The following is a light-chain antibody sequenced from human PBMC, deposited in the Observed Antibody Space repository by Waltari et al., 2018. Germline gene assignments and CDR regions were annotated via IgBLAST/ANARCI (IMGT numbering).Light chain of an antibody. CDR3: QQRISWLGWT. J-gene: IGKJ1*01. CDR2: GAS. Sequence: IVLTQSPATLSWSPGERATLSCRASQSVSTYLAWYQQKPGQVPRLLIYGASNRATGIPARFSGSGSGTDFTLTISSLEPEDFAVYYCQQRISWLGWTFGQGTKVEIK. CDR1: QSVSTY. V-gene: IGKV3-11*01.